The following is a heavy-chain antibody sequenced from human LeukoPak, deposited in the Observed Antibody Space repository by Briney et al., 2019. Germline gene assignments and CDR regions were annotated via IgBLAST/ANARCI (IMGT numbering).Heavy chain of an antibody. D-gene: IGHD2-2*01. CDR1: GFTFSSYA. J-gene: IGHJ6*02. V-gene: IGHV3-30-3*01. Sequence: GGSLRLSCAASGFTFSSYAMHWVRQAPGKGLEWVAAISYDETNKFYADSEKGRFTISRDNSKNTLFLQMDSLRAEDTAVYYCARDYCSRTSCLGMDVWGQGTTVTVSS. CDR2: ISYDETNK. CDR3: ARDYCSRTSCLGMDV.